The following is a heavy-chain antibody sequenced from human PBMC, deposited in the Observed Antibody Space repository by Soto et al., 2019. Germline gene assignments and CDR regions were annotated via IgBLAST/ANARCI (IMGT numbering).Heavy chain of an antibody. J-gene: IGHJ6*02. CDR3: GRLNGIAVAGTHCYYDMDV. Sequence: GESLKISCKGSGYSFTSYLICWVRQMPVKGLEWMGIIYPGDSDTRYSPSFQGQVTISADKSISTAYLQWRSLKASDTAMYYCGRLNGIAVAGTHCYYDMDVCGRRTTVAVSS. V-gene: IGHV5-51*01. CDR1: GYSFTSYL. D-gene: IGHD6-19*01. CDR2: IYPGDSDT.